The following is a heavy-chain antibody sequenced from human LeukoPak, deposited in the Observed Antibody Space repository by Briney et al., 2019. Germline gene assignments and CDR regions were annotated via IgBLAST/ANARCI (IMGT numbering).Heavy chain of an antibody. Sequence: SQTLSLTCTVSGGSISSGGYYWSWIRQPPGKGLEWIGYIYHSGSTYYNPSLKSRVTISVDRSKNQFSLKLSSVTAADTAVYYCVRGDYYGSGNYFDYWGQGTLVTVSS. V-gene: IGHV4-30-2*01. J-gene: IGHJ4*02. CDR1: GGSISSGGYY. CDR2: IYHSGST. CDR3: VRGDYYGSGNYFDY. D-gene: IGHD3-10*01.